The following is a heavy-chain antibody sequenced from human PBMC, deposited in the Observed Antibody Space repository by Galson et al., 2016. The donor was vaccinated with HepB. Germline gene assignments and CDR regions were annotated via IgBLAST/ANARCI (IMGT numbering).Heavy chain of an antibody. Sequence: SLRLSCAASGFTFSDYGMHWVRQAPGRGLEWVSVISKDGRDKQYADSVKGRFTVSRDNSKNTLFLQMNSLRVEDTAVYYCAKMDCGRDCPRDYWGQGTLVTVSS. V-gene: IGHV3-30*18. CDR3: AKMDCGRDCPRDY. CDR2: ISKDGRDK. CDR1: GFTFSDYG. J-gene: IGHJ4*02. D-gene: IGHD2-21*02.